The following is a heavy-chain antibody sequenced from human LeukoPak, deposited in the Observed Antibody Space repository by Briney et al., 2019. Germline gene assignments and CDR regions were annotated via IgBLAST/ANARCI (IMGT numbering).Heavy chain of an antibody. D-gene: IGHD3-10*01. CDR1: GFTFSSYG. V-gene: IGHV3-30*18. J-gene: IGHJ6*02. Sequence: GGSLRLSCAASGFTFSSYGMHWVRQAPGKGLEWVAVISYDGSNKYYADSVKGRFTISRDNSKNTLYLQMNSLRAEDTAVYYCAKASGVIDFYYYGKDVWGQGTTVTVSS. CDR3: AKASGVIDFYYYGKDV. CDR2: ISYDGSNK.